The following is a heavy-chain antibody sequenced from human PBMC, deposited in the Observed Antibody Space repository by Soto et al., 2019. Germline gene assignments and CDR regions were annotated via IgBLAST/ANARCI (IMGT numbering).Heavy chain of an antibody. D-gene: IGHD5-12*01. V-gene: IGHV3-13*01. CDR3: ARAARWLQSRYFDL. J-gene: IGHJ2*01. Sequence: GGSLRLSCAASGFTFSNYDMHWVRQTTGKGLEWVSAIDIAGATYYPDSVKGRFTISREKAKNSLYLQMNSLRADATAVYYCARAARWLQSRYFDLWGRGTLVIVSS. CDR2: IDIAGAT. CDR1: GFTFSNYD.